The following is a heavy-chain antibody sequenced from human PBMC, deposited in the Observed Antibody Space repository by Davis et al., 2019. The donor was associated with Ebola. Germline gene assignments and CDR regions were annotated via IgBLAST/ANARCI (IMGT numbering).Heavy chain of an antibody. V-gene: IGHV3-74*01. CDR2: ISPDGSGT. Sequence: HTGESLKISCAASGFTFSNYWMHWVRQAPGMGLVWVSRISPDGSGTTYADSVKGRFTISRDNAKKTLYLQMNSLRVEDTAVFFCARASELTTRRTFDIWGQGTMVTVSS. J-gene: IGHJ3*02. CDR1: GFTFSNYW. D-gene: IGHD1-1*01. CDR3: ARASELTTRRTFDI.